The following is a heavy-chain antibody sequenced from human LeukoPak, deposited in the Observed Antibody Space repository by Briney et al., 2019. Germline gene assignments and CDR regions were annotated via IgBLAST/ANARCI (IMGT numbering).Heavy chain of an antibody. CDR1: GFTVSSNY. CDR3: AKDMAPFSPTQNDY. Sequence: GGSLRLSCAASGFTVSSNYMSWVRQAPGKGLEWVSAISGSGGSTYYADSVRGRFTISRDNSKNTLYLQMNSLRAEDTAVYYCAKDMAPFSPTQNDYWGQGTLVTVSS. D-gene: IGHD5-24*01. V-gene: IGHV3-23*01. CDR2: ISGSGGST. J-gene: IGHJ4*02.